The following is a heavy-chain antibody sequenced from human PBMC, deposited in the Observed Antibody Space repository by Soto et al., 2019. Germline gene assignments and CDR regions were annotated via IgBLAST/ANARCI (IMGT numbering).Heavy chain of an antibody. CDR2: ISGSGGST. D-gene: IGHD5-12*01. CDR1: GFTFSSYA. J-gene: IGHJ4*02. V-gene: IGHV3-23*01. Sequence: GGSLRLSCAASGFTFSSYAMSWVRQAPGKGLEWVSAISGSGGSTYYADTVKGRFTISRDNSKNTLYLPMNSLRAEDTAVYYCAKLQTDSGYDLNLDYWGQGTLVTVSS. CDR3: AKLQTDSGYDLNLDY.